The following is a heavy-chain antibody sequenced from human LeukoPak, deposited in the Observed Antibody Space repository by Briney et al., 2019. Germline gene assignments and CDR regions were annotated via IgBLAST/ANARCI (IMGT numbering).Heavy chain of an antibody. J-gene: IGHJ4*02. CDR1: GFTFSSYG. CDR2: ISGSGGST. Sequence: GGSLRLSCAASGFTFSSYGMSWVRQAPGKGLEWVSAISGSGGSTYYADSVKGRFTISRDNSKNTLYLQMNSLRAEDTAVYYCARQRSSWFMVDYWGQGTLVTVSS. D-gene: IGHD6-13*01. CDR3: ARQRSSWFMVDY. V-gene: IGHV3-23*01.